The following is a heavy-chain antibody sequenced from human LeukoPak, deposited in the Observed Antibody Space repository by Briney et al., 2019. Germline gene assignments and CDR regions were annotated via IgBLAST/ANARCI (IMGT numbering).Heavy chain of an antibody. CDR3: ARGGPYYDILTGYSYWSFDL. CDR1: GDSVSSNRAA. Sequence: SQTLSLTCAVSGDSVSSNRAAWTWIRQSPSRGLEWRGRTYYRSKWYNDYAVSVKSRITINPDTSKNQFSLQLNSVTPEDTAVYYCARGGPYYDILTGYSYWSFDLWGRGTLVTVSS. J-gene: IGHJ2*01. D-gene: IGHD3-9*01. CDR2: TYYRSKWYN. V-gene: IGHV6-1*01.